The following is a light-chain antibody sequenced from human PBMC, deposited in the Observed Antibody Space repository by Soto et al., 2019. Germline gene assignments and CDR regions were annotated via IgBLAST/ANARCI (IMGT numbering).Light chain of an antibody. J-gene: IGKJ3*01. Sequence: DIQMTQSPSSLSASIGDRVTITCRASQGITDFLAWYQQKPGKVPKLLIYAASTLQSGVLSRFSGSGSGTDFTLTISSLQPEDVATYYCHKYNSAPFAFGPGTKVDIK. CDR3: HKYNSAPFA. CDR1: QGITDF. V-gene: IGKV1-27*01. CDR2: AAS.